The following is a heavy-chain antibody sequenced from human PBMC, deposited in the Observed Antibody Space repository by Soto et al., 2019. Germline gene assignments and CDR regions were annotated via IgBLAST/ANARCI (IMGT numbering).Heavy chain of an antibody. Sequence: GGSLRLSCAASGFTFSSYGIHWVRQAPGKGLEWVAVISYDGSNKYYADSVKGRFTISRDNSKNTLYLQMNSLRAEDTAVYYCAKERVARYYYYGMDVWGQGTTVTVSS. D-gene: IGHD2-15*01. CDR2: ISYDGSNK. CDR3: AKERVARYYYYGMDV. V-gene: IGHV3-30*18. CDR1: GFTFSSYG. J-gene: IGHJ6*02.